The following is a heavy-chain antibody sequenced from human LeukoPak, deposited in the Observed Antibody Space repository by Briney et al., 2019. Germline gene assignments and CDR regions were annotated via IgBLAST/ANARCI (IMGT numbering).Heavy chain of an antibody. CDR3: ARWNYYYDSSGYSAPAFDY. D-gene: IGHD3-22*01. V-gene: IGHV3-74*01. J-gene: IGHJ4*02. CDR1: GFTFSSYW. Sequence: GGSLRLSCAASGFTFSSYWMHWVRQAPGKGLVWVSRINSDGSSTSYADSVKGRFTISRDNAKNTLHLQMNSLRAEDTAVYYCARWNYYYDSSGYSAPAFDYWGQGTLVTVSS. CDR2: INSDGSST.